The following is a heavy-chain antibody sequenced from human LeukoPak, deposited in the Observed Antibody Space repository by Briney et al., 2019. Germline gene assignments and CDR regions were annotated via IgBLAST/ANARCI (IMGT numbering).Heavy chain of an antibody. CDR1: GGSISSYY. CDR2: IYYSGST. V-gene: IGHV4-59*08. D-gene: IGHD3-10*01. J-gene: IGHJ6*02. CDR3: ARVPMVRGVTNYYYYGMDV. Sequence: SETLSLTCTVSGGSISSYYWSWIRQPPGKGLEWIGYIYYSGSTNYNPSLKSRVTISADTSKNQFSLKLSSVTAADTAVYYCARVPMVRGVTNYYYYGMDVWGQGTTVTVSS.